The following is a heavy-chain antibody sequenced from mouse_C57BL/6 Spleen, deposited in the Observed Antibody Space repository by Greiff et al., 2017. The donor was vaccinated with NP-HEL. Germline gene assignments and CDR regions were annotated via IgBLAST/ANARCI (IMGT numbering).Heavy chain of an antibody. D-gene: IGHD1-1*01. CDR2: IWSDGST. CDR3: ARHGSRYYPMDY. Sequence: VKVVESGPGLVAPSQSLSITCTVSGFSLTSYGVHWVRQPPGKGLEWLVVIWSDGSTTYNSALKSRLSISKDNSKSQVFLKMNSLQTDDTAMYYCARHGSRYYPMDYWGQGTSVTVSS. V-gene: IGHV2-6-1*01. CDR1: GFSLTSYG. J-gene: IGHJ4*01.